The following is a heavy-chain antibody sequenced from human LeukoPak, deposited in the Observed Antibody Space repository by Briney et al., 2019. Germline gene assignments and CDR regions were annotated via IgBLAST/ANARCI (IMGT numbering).Heavy chain of an antibody. D-gene: IGHD5-12*01. V-gene: IGHV3-30*18. CDR3: AKAMYSGYDRPTDN. Sequence: GKSLRLSCAASGFTFKNYGMHWVRQAPGKGLEWVAVILDDGSTKYYADSVKDRFTISRDNYKNTLYLQVSSLRAEDTAVYYCAKAMYSGYDRPTDNWGQGTLVTVS. J-gene: IGHJ4*02. CDR1: GFTFKNYG. CDR2: ILDDGSTK.